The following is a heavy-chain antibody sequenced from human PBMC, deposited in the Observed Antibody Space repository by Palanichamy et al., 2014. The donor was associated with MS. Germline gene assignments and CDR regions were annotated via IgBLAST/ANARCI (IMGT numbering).Heavy chain of an antibody. CDR1: GFTFSSYS. CDR3: ARDGGGSYPNDY. D-gene: IGHD1-26*01. J-gene: IGHJ4*02. V-gene: IGHV3-48*04. CDR2: ISSSSGTK. Sequence: QLVEVWGRAWYSLGGPVRLSCAASGFTFSSYSMNWVRQAPGKGLEWLSYISSSSGTKYYADSVKGRFTISRDNAKNSLYLQMNSLRAEDTAVYYCARDGGGSYPNDYWGQGTLVTVSS.